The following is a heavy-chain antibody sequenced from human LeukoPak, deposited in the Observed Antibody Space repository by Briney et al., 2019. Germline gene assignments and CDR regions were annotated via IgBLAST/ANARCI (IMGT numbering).Heavy chain of an antibody. CDR3: ARALGDPTINALGAFDI. CDR1: GSTFGSYA. Sequence: PGGSLRLSCAASGSTFGSYAMSWVRQAPGKGLEWVSYISKSSTYTDYADFVKGRFTISRDNAKNSLYLQMNSLRVDDTAVYYCARALGDPTINALGAFDIWGQGTMVIVSS. V-gene: IGHV3-21*05. J-gene: IGHJ3*02. D-gene: IGHD5-24*01. CDR2: ISKSSTYT.